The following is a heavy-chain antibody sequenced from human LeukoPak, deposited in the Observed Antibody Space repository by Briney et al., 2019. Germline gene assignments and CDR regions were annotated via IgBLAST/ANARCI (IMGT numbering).Heavy chain of an antibody. CDR1: GGSISSHY. Sequence: SETLSLTCTVSGGSISSHYWSWIRQPPGRGLEWIGYVFNSGTTDQNPSLKGRVTISLDTSKNHVSLRLTSVTAADTAVYYCARRFRVGHIHVDASDMWGQGTMVTVSS. J-gene: IGHJ3*02. CDR3: ARRFRVGHIHVDASDM. D-gene: IGHD1-26*01. V-gene: IGHV4-59*11. CDR2: VFNSGTT.